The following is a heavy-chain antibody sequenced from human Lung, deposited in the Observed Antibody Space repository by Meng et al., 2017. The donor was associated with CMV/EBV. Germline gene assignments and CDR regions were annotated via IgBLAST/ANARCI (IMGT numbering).Heavy chain of an antibody. J-gene: IGHJ4*02. Sequence: CKASGYTFSDFGITWVRQAPGQGLEWMGWINGDNGNTNYAQRFQGRVTLTTDTATRTAYMELRSLRSDDTAVYFCAREPSGYNYGPDYWGRGTLVTVSS. V-gene: IGHV1-18*01. CDR1: GYTFSDFG. CDR2: INGDNGNT. D-gene: IGHD5-18*01. CDR3: AREPSGYNYGPDY.